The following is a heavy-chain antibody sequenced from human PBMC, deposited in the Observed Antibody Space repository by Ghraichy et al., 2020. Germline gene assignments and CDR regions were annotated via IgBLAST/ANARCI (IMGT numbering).Heavy chain of an antibody. Sequence: SETLSLTCAVYGGSFSGYYWSWIRQPPGKGLEWIGEINHSGSTNYNPSLKSRVTISVDTSKNQFSLKLSSVTAADTAVYYCARDDLNYGGNIGHDYWGQGTLVTVS. J-gene: IGHJ4*02. CDR3: ARDDLNYGGNIGHDY. D-gene: IGHD4-23*01. V-gene: IGHV4-34*01. CDR2: INHSGST. CDR1: GGSFSGYY.